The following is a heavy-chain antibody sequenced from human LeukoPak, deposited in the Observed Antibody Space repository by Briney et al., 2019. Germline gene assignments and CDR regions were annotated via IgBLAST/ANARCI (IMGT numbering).Heavy chain of an antibody. CDR1: GGSFSGYY. J-gene: IGHJ5*02. V-gene: IGHV4-34*01. D-gene: IGHD6-13*01. CDR2: INHSGST. Sequence: PSETLSLTCAVYGGSFSGYYWSWIRQPPGKGLEWIGEINHSGSTNYNPSLKSRVTISVDTSKNQFSLKLSSVTAADTAMYYCARERSAAGIWRPLYNWFDPWGQGTLVTVSS. CDR3: ARERSAAGIWRPLYNWFDP.